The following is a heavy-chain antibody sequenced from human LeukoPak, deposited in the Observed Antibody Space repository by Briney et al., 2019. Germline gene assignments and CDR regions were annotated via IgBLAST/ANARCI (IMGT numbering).Heavy chain of an antibody. J-gene: IGHJ4*02. CDR3: AKCAGSAGCRNFDY. CDR2: ISGSADNP. V-gene: IGHV3-23*01. CDR1: GFTSTNYA. Sequence: GGSLRLSCTTSGFTSTNYAMNWVRQAPGKGLEWVSIISGSADNPYYADSVKGRFTISRDNSKNTLYLQMNSLRAEDTAVYYCAKCAGSAGCRNFDYWGQGTLVTVSS. D-gene: IGHD2-2*01.